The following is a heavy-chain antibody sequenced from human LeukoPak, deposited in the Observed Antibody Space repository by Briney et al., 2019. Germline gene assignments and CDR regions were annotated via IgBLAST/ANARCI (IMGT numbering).Heavy chain of an antibody. V-gene: IGHV4-34*01. CDR3: ARGGGIAAAGTIDY. Sequence: SETLSLTCAVYGGSFSGYYWSWIRQPPGKGLEWIGEINHSGSTNYNPSLKSRVTISVDTSKNQFSLKLSSVTAADTAVYYCARGGGIAAAGTIDYWGQGTLVTVSS. CDR2: INHSGST. J-gene: IGHJ4*02. CDR1: GGSFSGYY. D-gene: IGHD6-13*01.